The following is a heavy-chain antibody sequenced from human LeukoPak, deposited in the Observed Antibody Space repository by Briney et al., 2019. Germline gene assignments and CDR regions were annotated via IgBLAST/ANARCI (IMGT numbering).Heavy chain of an antibody. CDR2: VDPEDGET. CDR1: GYTFTDYY. CDR3: ATVTSAYDGSPFDY. D-gene: IGHD5-24*01. V-gene: IGHV1-69-2*01. Sequence: ASVKISCKVSGYTFTDYYMHWVQQAPGKGLEWMGLVDPEDGETIYAEKFQDRVTITADTSTDTAYMELSSLRSEDTAVYYCATVTSAYDGSPFDYWGQGTLVTVSS. J-gene: IGHJ4*02.